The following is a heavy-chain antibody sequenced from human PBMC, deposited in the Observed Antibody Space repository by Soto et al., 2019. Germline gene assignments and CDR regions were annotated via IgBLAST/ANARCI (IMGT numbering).Heavy chain of an antibody. V-gene: IGHV3-48*01. J-gene: IGHJ4*02. Sequence: EVQLVESGGGLVQPGGSLRLSCAASGFTFSSYSMNWVRQAPGKGLEWVSYISSSSSTIYYADSVKGRFTISRDNAKNSLYLQMNSLRAEDTAVYYCARERYSCYDWFDYWGQGTLVTVSS. CDR3: ARERYSCYDWFDY. D-gene: IGHD5-12*01. CDR2: ISSSSSTI. CDR1: GFTFSSYS.